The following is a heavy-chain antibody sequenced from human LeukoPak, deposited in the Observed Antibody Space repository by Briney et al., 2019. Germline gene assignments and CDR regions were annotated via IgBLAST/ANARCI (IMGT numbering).Heavy chain of an antibody. Sequence: SETCPPTCNVSGVSISSSSYYWGWIRQPPGKGLEWIGSIYYSGSTYYNPSLKSPVTISVDTSKNQFSLKLSSVTATDTAVYYCARHGGYEPMDVWGKGTAVTVSS. D-gene: IGHD5-18*01. J-gene: IGHJ6*04. V-gene: IGHV4-39*01. CDR3: ARHGGYEPMDV. CDR1: GVSISSSSYY. CDR2: IYYSGST.